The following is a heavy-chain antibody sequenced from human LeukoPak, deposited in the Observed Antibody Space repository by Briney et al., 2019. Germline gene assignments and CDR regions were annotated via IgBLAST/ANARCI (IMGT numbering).Heavy chain of an antibody. D-gene: IGHD5-24*01. J-gene: IGHJ4*02. CDR2: IKQDGSEK. Sequence: GGSLRLSCAASGFTLSSYWMSWVRQAPGKGLEWVANIKQDGSEKNYVDSVKGRFTTSRDNAKNSLYLQMNSLRAEDTAVYYCARDLEGPFHYWGQGTLVTVSS. CDR1: GFTLSSYW. CDR3: ARDLEGPFHY. V-gene: IGHV3-7*01.